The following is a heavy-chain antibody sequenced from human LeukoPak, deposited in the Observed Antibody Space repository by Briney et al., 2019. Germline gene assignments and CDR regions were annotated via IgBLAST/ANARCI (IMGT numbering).Heavy chain of an antibody. CDR3: ARGLGTVTTLNYYVAD. V-gene: IGHV1-2*02. D-gene: IGHD4-17*01. J-gene: IGHJ4*02. Sequence: VASVKVSCKASGYTFTDYYMHWERQAPGQGLEWMGWINPNSGGASYPRKFQGRVTMTRDTSISTAYMEVSRLRSDDTAVYYCARGLGTVTTLNYYVADWGQGTLVTVSS. CDR1: GYTFTDYY. CDR2: INPNSGGA.